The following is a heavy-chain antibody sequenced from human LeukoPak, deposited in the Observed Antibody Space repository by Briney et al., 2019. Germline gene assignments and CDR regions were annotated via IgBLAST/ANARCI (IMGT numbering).Heavy chain of an antibody. Sequence: GASVKVSCKTSGYTFTTYGISWVRQAPGQGLEWMGGIIPIFGTANYAQKFQGRVTITADESTSTAYMELSSLRSEDTAVYYCARGSGYYPHDYWGQGTLVTVSS. CDR1: GYTFTTYG. V-gene: IGHV1-69*13. CDR2: IIPIFGTA. D-gene: IGHD3-22*01. J-gene: IGHJ4*02. CDR3: ARGSGYYPHDY.